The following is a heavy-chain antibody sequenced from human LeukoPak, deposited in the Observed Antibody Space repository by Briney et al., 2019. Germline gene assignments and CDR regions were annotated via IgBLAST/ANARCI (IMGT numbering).Heavy chain of an antibody. CDR2: INPNSGGT. Sequence: ASVKVSCKASGYTFTGYYMHWVRQAPGQGLEWMGWINPNSGGTNYAQKFQGRVTMTRDTSISTAYMELSRLRSDDTAVYYCASLGVCGGGCYLNWFDPWGQGTLVTVSS. J-gene: IGHJ5*02. D-gene: IGHD2-15*01. CDR3: ASLGVCGGGCYLNWFDP. V-gene: IGHV1-2*02. CDR1: GYTFTGYY.